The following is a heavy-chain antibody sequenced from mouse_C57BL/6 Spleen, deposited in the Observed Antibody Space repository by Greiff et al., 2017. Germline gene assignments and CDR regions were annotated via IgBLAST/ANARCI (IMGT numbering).Heavy chain of an antibody. D-gene: IGHD1-1*01. CDR1: GYAFSSSW. CDR3: ARGDFSGSSPYFDY. CDR2: IYPGDGDT. Sequence: VQLQQSGPELVKPGASVKISCKASGYAFSSSWMNWVKQRPGKGLEWIGRIYPGDGDTNYNGKFKGKATLTADKSSSTAYMQLSSLTSEDSAVYFCARGDFSGSSPYFDYWGQGTTLTVSS. V-gene: IGHV1-82*01. J-gene: IGHJ2*01.